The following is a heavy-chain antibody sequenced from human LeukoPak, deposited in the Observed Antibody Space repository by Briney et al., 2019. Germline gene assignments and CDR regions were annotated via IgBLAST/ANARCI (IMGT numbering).Heavy chain of an antibody. Sequence: GASVKVSCKASGYTFTGYYMHWVRQAPGQGLEWMGRINPNSGGTNYAQKFQGRVTMTRDTFISTAYIELSRLRSDDTAVYYCARGMFIGKYDYVWGSYRHHDAFDIWGQGTMVTVSS. CDR3: ARGMFIGKYDYVWGSYRHHDAFDI. V-gene: IGHV1-2*06. CDR1: GYTFTGYY. CDR2: INPNSGGT. D-gene: IGHD3-16*02. J-gene: IGHJ3*02.